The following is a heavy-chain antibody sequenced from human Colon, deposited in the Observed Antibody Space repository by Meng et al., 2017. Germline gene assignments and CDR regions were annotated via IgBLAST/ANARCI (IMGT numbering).Heavy chain of an antibody. CDR2: SNPNSGGT. J-gene: IGHJ5*02. CDR1: GYTFTGYY. Sequence: ASVKVSCKASGYTFTGYYMHWVRQAPGQGLEWMGWSNPNSGGTNYAQKFQGRVTMTRDTSISTAYMELSRLRSDDTAVYYCARGPTHYDILTGYYRGLGWFDPWGQGTLVTVSS. D-gene: IGHD3-9*01. V-gene: IGHV1-2*02. CDR3: ARGPTHYDILTGYYRGLGWFDP.